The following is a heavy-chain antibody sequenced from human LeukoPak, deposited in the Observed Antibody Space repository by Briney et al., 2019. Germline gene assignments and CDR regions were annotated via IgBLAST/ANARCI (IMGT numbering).Heavy chain of an antibody. V-gene: IGHV3-11*05. D-gene: IGHD6-19*01. Sequence: PGGSLRLSCAASGFTFSDYYMSWIRKAPGKGLEWVSFISSSSSYTNYADSVKGRFTISRDNAKNSLYLQVNSLRAEDTAVYYCARDFKAVAGTSHEVFDYWGQGTLVTVSS. CDR2: ISSSSSYT. J-gene: IGHJ4*02. CDR1: GFTFSDYY. CDR3: ARDFKAVAGTSHEVFDY.